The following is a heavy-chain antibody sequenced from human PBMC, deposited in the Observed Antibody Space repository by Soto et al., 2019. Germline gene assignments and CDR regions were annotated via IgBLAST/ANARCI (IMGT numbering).Heavy chain of an antibody. Sequence: XGSLRLSCXASGFTFSSYXXXXVXQAPGKGLEWVSAISGSGGSTYYADSVKGRFTISRDNSKNTLYLQMNSLRAEDTAVYYCANWMVRGEDAFDIWGQGTMVTVSS. V-gene: IGHV3-23*01. CDR2: ISGSGGST. D-gene: IGHD3-10*01. CDR3: ANWMVRGEDAFDI. J-gene: IGHJ3*02. CDR1: GFTFSSYX.